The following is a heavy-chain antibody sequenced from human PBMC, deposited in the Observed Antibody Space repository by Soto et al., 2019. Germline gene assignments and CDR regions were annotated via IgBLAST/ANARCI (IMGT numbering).Heavy chain of an antibody. Sequence: QVQLVESGGGVVQPGRSLRLSCAVSGFTFSSYGMHWVRQAPGKGLEWVALISYDGSNRYYAGSEQGRFTISRDNSKKTLYLQMSSLRAEDTAVYYCAKDRSPFCSTASCYDASSSWGQGTLVTVSS. CDR3: AKDRSPFCSTASCYDASSS. CDR2: ISYDGSNR. CDR1: GFTFSSYG. V-gene: IGHV3-30*18. D-gene: IGHD2-2*01. J-gene: IGHJ5*02.